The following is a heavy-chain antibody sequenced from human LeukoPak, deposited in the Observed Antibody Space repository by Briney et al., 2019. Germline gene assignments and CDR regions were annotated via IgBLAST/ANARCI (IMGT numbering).Heavy chain of an antibody. V-gene: IGHV3-21*01. CDR1: GLAFSSST. CDR2: IGGSGTNT. CDR3: LRGDVRDY. D-gene: IGHD2-21*01. J-gene: IGHJ4*01. Sequence: GGSLRLSCAASGLAFSSSTMNWVRQAPGKGLELVSSIGGSGTNTHYADSAKGRFTISRDNAKNSLYLQMNSLRAEDTAVYYCLRGDVRDYWGHGALVTVSS.